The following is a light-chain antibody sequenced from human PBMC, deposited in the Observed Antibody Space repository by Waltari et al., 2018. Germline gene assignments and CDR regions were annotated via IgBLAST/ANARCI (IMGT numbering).Light chain of an antibody. CDR3: SSYAGSSKGV. Sequence: QPALTQPASVPGPPGQAITFPSTGTSSAAGNYNLVSWYQQHPGKAPKLMIYAVSKRPAGVSDRFSGSKSGDMASLTISGLQPEDEAEYFCSSYAGSSKGVFGGGTKVTVL. V-gene: IGLV2-23*02. CDR1: SSAAGNYNL. J-gene: IGLJ2*01. CDR2: AVS.